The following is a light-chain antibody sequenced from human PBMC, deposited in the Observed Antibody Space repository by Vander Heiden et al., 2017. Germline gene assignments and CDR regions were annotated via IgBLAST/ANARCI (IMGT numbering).Light chain of an antibody. J-gene: IGKJ5*01. Sequence: AIQLTKSLSSLSASVGDRVTITCRASQGISSALAWYQQKSGKAPKLLIYDASSLESGVPSRFSGSGSGTDFTLTISSLQPEDFATYYCQQFNSYPRTFGQGTRLEIK. V-gene: IGKV1-13*02. CDR3: QQFNSYPRT. CDR1: QGISSA. CDR2: DAS.